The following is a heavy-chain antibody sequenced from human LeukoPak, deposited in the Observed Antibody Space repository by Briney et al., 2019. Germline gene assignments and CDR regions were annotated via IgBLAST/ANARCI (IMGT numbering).Heavy chain of an antibody. V-gene: IGHV3-72*01. D-gene: IGHD6-13*01. CDR3: VKASQGYFQN. J-gene: IGHJ1*01. CDR1: GFAFIEHE. CDR2: IRNKNRGYLT. Sequence: GGSLRLSCAASGFAFIEHEMGWVRQAPGRGHEWLARIRNKNRGYLTAYAESVRGRFTISRDDSRNSLHLQMNNLKTEDTAVYFCVKASQGYFQNWGQGTQVTVSS.